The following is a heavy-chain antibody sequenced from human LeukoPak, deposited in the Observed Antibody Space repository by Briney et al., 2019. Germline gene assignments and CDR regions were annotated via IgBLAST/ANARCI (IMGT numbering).Heavy chain of an antibody. Sequence: GESLKISCKGSGYSFTSYWIGWVRQMPGKGLEWMGIIYPGDSDTRYSPSFQGQVTISADKSISTAYLQWSSLKASDTAMYYCARTLRILWLGELLSGMDVWGQGTTVTVSS. V-gene: IGHV5-51*01. D-gene: IGHD3-10*01. CDR3: ARTLRILWLGELLSGMDV. J-gene: IGHJ6*02. CDR2: IYPGDSDT. CDR1: GYSFTSYW.